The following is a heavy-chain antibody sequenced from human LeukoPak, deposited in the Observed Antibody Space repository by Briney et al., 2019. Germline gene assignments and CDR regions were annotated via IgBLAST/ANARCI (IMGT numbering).Heavy chain of an antibody. CDR3: ARGGAIGGYYMDV. CDR2: IIPIFGTA. V-gene: IGHV1-69*05. J-gene: IGHJ6*03. D-gene: IGHD2-2*02. Sequence: SVKVSCKASGGTFSSYAISWVRQAPGQGLEWMGRIIPIFGTANYAQKLQGRVTITTDESTSTAYMELSSLRSEDTAVYYCARGGAIGGYYMDVWGKGTTVTVSS. CDR1: GGTFSSYA.